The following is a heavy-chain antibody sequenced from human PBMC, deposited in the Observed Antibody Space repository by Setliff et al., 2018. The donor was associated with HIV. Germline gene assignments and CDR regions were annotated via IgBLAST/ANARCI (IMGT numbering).Heavy chain of an antibody. Sequence: SETLSLTCTVSGGSISSHYWSWIRQSPGKGLEWIAYIYYSGTTSYNPSLKSRVTISVDTSKNQFSLKLSSVTAADTALYYCARGAAAAYDAFDIWGQGTMVTVSS. D-gene: IGHD6-13*01. CDR3: ARGAAAAYDAFDI. V-gene: IGHV4-59*11. CDR1: GGSISSHY. CDR2: IYYSGTT. J-gene: IGHJ3*02.